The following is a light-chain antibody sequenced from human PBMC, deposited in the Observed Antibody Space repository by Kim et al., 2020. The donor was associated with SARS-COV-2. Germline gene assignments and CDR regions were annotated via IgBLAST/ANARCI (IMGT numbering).Light chain of an antibody. V-gene: IGKV2-30*01. CDR3: MQGKHWPFT. CDR2: KVS. CDR1: QSLVCSDGNSY. Sequence: PACNSFRSRQSLVCSDGNSYLNWFDQRPGKSPRRLMYKVSNRDSGVPDIFSGSGSGTDFTLQISRVEAEDVGVYYCMQGKHWPFTFGPGTKVDIK. J-gene: IGKJ3*01.